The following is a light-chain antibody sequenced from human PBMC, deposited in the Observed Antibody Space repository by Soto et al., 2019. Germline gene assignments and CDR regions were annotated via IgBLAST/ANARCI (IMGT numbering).Light chain of an antibody. Sequence: ESVLTQSPGTLSLSPGERATLSCRAIQSVSSNYLAWYQQKPGQAPRLLIYGASTRATGIPDRFSGSGSGTDFTLTISGLEFGDSAVYYCQQYGSSPTWTFGQGTKVDIK. CDR3: QQYGSSPTWT. V-gene: IGKV3-20*01. J-gene: IGKJ1*01. CDR2: GAS. CDR1: QSVSSNY.